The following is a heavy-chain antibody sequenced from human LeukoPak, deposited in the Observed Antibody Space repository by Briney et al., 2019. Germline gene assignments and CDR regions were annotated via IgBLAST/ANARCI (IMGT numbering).Heavy chain of an antibody. J-gene: IGHJ5*02. Sequence: KPSETLSLTCTVSRGSISSGNYYWSWIRQPAGKGLEWIGRFHTRGSTNYNPSLKSRVIISVDTSKNQFSLKLNSVTAADTAVYYCARVDGSCSGGSCPSGNWFDPWGQGTLVTVSS. CDR1: RGSISSGNYY. D-gene: IGHD2-15*01. CDR2: FHTRGST. CDR3: ARVDGSCSGGSCPSGNWFDP. V-gene: IGHV4-61*02.